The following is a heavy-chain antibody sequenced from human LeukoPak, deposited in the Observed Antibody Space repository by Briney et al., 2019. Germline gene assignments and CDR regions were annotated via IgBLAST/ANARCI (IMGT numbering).Heavy chain of an antibody. CDR2: ISSSDSTI. CDR3: AREYSGRVRGVIRYNWFDP. V-gene: IGHV3-48*03. D-gene: IGHD3-10*01. CDR1: GFTFSSYE. Sequence: LSGGSLRLSCAASGFTFSSYEMNWVRQAPGKGLEWVSYISSSDSTIYYADSVKGRFTISRDNAKNSLYLQMNSLRAEDTAVYYCAREYSGRVRGVIRYNWFDPWGQGTLVTVSS. J-gene: IGHJ5*02.